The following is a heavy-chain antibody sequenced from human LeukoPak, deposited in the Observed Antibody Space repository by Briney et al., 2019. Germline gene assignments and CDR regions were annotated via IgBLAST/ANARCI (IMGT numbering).Heavy chain of an antibody. CDR3: ARDWDGVVTISTLGY. V-gene: IGHV1-46*01. CDR1: GYTFISYG. D-gene: IGHD3-3*01. CDR2: INPSGGST. Sequence: ASVKVSCKASGYTFISYGISWVRQAPGQGLEWMGIINPSGGSTSYAQKFQGRVTMTRDTSTSTVYMELSSLRSEDTAVYYCARDWDGVVTISTLGYWGQGTLVTVSS. J-gene: IGHJ4*02.